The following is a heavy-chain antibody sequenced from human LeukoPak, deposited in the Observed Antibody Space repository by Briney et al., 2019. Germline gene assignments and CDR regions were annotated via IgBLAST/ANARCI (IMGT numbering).Heavy chain of an antibody. D-gene: IGHD2-2*01. V-gene: IGHV3-21*01. CDR3: VRSTSPPQFDY. J-gene: IGHJ4*02. CDR1: GFTVSSNH. CDR2: MNSGSHYK. Sequence: GGSLRLSCAASGFTVSSNHMNWVRQAPGKGLEWVSSMNSGSHYKEYAHSVKGRFIISRDNAKNSLYLQMNSLRAEDTAVYYCVRSTSPPQFDYWGQGILVSVSS.